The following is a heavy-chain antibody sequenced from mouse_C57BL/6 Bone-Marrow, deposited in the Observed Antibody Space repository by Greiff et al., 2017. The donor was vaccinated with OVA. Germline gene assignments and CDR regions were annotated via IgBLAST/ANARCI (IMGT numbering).Heavy chain of an antibody. CDR2: INPNNGGT. CDR3: ARRGGDCWFAY. J-gene: IGHJ3*01. CDR1: GYTFTDYY. V-gene: IGHV1-26*01. Sequence: EVQLQQSGPELVKPGASVKISCKASGYTFTDYYMNWVKQSHGKSLEWIGDINPNNGGTSYNQKFKGKATLTVDKSSSTAYMELRSLTSEDSAVYYCARRGGDCWFAYGGQGTLGTVSA.